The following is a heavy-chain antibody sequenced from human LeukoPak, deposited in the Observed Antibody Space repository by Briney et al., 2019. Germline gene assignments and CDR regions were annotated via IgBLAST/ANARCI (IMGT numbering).Heavy chain of an antibody. CDR1: GFTFSDYY. J-gene: IGHJ5*02. CDR2: ISSSGSSI. CDR3: ARVIPTYYYDSSGYSNWFDP. V-gene: IGHV3-11*04. Sequence: GGSLRLTCAASGFTFSDYYMSWIRQTPRKGLEWVSYISSSGSSIYCADSVKGRFTISRDNAKNSLYLQINSLRAEDTAVYYCARVIPTYYYDSSGYSNWFDPWGQGTLVTVSS. D-gene: IGHD3-22*01.